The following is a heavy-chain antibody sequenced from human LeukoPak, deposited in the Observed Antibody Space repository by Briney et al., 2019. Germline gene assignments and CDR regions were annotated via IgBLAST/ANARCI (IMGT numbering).Heavy chain of an antibody. CDR3: ATIKRGDIFGYFDF. V-gene: IGHV4-59*11. Sequence: SETLSLTCTVPGDSISSHYWSWIRQPPGKGLEWIGYMSDSVRTKDNPSLNSRVTLSADTSKIQFSLRLNSVTAADTAVYYCATIKRGDIFGYFDFWGQGILVTVSS. CDR1: GDSISSHY. J-gene: IGHJ4*02. CDR2: MSDSVRT. D-gene: IGHD5-18*01.